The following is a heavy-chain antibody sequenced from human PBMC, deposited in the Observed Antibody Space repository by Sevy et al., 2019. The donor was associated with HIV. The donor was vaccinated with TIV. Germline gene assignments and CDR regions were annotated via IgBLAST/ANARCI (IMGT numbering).Heavy chain of an antibody. Sequence: SETLSLTCTVSGGSISSSSYYWGWIRQPPGKGLEWIGSIYYSGSTYYNPSLKSRVTISVDTSKNQFSLKLSSVTAADTAEYYCARQAHIVVVPAAIEGPGWFDPWGQGTLVTVSS. J-gene: IGHJ5*02. CDR3: ARQAHIVVVPAAIEGPGWFDP. D-gene: IGHD2-2*02. V-gene: IGHV4-39*01. CDR1: GGSISSSSYY. CDR2: IYYSGST.